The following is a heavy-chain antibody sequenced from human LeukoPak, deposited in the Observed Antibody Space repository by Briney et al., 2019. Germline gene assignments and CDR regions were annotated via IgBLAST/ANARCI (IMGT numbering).Heavy chain of an antibody. J-gene: IGHJ4*02. V-gene: IGHV3-23*01. CDR3: AKRPAYSSSWSLDY. CDR2: ISGSGGST. D-gene: IGHD6-13*01. CDR1: GLTFSNYG. Sequence: PGGSLRLSCAASGLTFSNYGMGWVRQAPGKGLEWVSSISGSGGSTYYADSVKGRFTISRDNSKNTLYLQMNSLRAEDTAVYYCAKRPAYSSSWSLDYWGQGTLVTVSS.